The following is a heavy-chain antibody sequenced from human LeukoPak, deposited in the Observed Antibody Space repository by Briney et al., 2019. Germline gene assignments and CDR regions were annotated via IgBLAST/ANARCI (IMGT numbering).Heavy chain of an antibody. CDR3: AKDRAAAGSNWFDP. CDR2: IRYDGSNK. Sequence: GGSLRLSCAASGFTFSSYGMHWVRQAPGKGLEWVAFIRYDGSNKYYADSVKGRFTISRDNSKNTLHLQMNSLRAEDTAVYYCAKDRAAAGSNWFDPWGQGTLVTVSS. D-gene: IGHD6-13*01. J-gene: IGHJ5*02. V-gene: IGHV3-30*02. CDR1: GFTFSSYG.